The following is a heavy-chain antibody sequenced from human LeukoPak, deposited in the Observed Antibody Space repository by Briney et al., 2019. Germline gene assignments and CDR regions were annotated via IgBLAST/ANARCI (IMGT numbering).Heavy chain of an antibody. Sequence: GGSLRLSCAASGFTFSSYAMHWVRQAPGKGLEWVAVISYDGSNKYYADSVKGRFTISRDNSKNTLYLQMNSLRAEDTAVYYCARDRYIITTHFDYWGQGTLVTVSS. J-gene: IGHJ4*02. CDR3: ARDRYIITTHFDY. CDR1: GFTFSSYA. D-gene: IGHD3-22*01. V-gene: IGHV3-30-3*01. CDR2: ISYDGSNK.